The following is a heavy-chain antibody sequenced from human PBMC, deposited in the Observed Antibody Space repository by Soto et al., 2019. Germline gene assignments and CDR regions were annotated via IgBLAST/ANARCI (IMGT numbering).Heavy chain of an antibody. Sequence: ASVKVSFKASGGTFSSYTISWVRQAPGQGLEWMGRIIPILGIANYAQKFQGRVTITADKSTSTAYMELSSLRSEDTAVYYCARDRTTVVTWAYGMDVWGQGTRVTVSS. V-gene: IGHV1-69*04. CDR1: GGTFSSYT. J-gene: IGHJ6*02. CDR2: IIPILGIA. CDR3: ARDRTTVVTWAYGMDV. D-gene: IGHD4-17*01.